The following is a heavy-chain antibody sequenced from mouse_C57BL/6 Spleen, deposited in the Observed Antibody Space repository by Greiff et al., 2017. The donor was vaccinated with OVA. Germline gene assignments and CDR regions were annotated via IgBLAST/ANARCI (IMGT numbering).Heavy chain of an antibody. CDR2: IWRGGST. Sequence: VHLVESGPGLVQPSQSLSITCTVSGFSLTSYGVHWVRQSPGKGLEWLGVIWRGGSTAYNAAFMSRLSITKDNSKSQVFFKMNSLQADDTAIYYCAKNGNYYGSTYYAMDYWGQGTSVTVSS. D-gene: IGHD1-1*01. V-gene: IGHV2-5*01. CDR3: AKNGNYYGSTYYAMDY. CDR1: GFSLTSYG. J-gene: IGHJ4*01.